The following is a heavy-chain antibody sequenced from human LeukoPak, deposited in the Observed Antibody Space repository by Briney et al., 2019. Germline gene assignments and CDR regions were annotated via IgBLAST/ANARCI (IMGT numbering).Heavy chain of an antibody. D-gene: IGHD5-12*01. V-gene: IGHV4-4*08. J-gene: IGHJ4*02. CDR2: IYTSGST. Sequence: GSLRLSCAASGFTFSDYYMSWIRQAPGKGLEWIGRIYTSGSTNYNPSLKSRVTISVDTSKNQFSLKLSSVTAADTAVYYCARVTAYSGYEDDYWGQGTLVTVSS. CDR3: ARVTAYSGYEDDY. CDR1: GFTFSDYY.